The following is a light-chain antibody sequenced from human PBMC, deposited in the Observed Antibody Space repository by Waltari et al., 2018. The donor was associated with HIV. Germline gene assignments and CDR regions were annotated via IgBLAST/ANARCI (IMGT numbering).Light chain of an antibody. CDR1: TGAVTSGHY. J-gene: IGLJ1*01. Sequence: QAVVTQEPSVTVSPGGTVTLTCGSSTGAVTSGHYPSWFQQKPGQAPRTLIYDTSNKHSWTPARFSGSLLGGKAALTLSGAQPEDEAEYYCLVSYSDTYVFGTGTKVTVL. CDR3: LVSYSDTYV. V-gene: IGLV7-46*01. CDR2: DTS.